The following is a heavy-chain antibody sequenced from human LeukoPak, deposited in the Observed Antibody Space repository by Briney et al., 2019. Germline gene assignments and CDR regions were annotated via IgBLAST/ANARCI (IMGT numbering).Heavy chain of an antibody. J-gene: IGHJ4*02. CDR3: ARYVWGSYPTFEDY. V-gene: IGHV4-59*01. Sequence: PSETLSLTCTVPGGSISSYYWSWIRQPPGKGLEWIGYISYSGSTNYNPSLRSRVTISVDTSKNQFSLKVSSVTAADTAVYYCARYVWGSYPTFEDYWGQGTLVTVSS. CDR2: ISYSGST. D-gene: IGHD3-16*02. CDR1: GGSISSYY.